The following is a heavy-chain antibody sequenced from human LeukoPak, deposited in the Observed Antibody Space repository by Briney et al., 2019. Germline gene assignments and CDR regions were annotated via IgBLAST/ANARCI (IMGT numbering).Heavy chain of an antibody. Sequence: SQTLSLTCAISGDSVSSNSAAWNWIRQSPSRGLEWLGRTYYRSKWYNDYAVSVKCRITINPDTSKNQFSLQLNSVTPEDTAVYYCARGGYSGFQYYYYYGMDVWGQGTTVTVSS. J-gene: IGHJ6*02. CDR3: ARGGYSGFQYYYYYGMDV. CDR1: GDSVSSNSAA. CDR2: TYYRSKWYN. D-gene: IGHD5-12*01. V-gene: IGHV6-1*01.